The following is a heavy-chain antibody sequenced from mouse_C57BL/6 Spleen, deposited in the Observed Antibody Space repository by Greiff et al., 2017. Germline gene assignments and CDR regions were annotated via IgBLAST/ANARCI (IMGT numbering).Heavy chain of an antibody. CDR2: IYPGNSDT. D-gene: IGHD1-1*01. Sequence: EVQLQQSGPVLARPGASVKMSCKTSGYTFTSYWMHWVKQRPGQGLEWIGAIYPGNSDTSYNQKFKGKAKLTAGTSASTAYMELSSLTNEDSAVYYCTRGRDYGSSWFAYWGQGTLVTVSA. J-gene: IGHJ3*01. V-gene: IGHV1-5*01. CDR3: TRGRDYGSSWFAY. CDR1: GYTFTSYW.